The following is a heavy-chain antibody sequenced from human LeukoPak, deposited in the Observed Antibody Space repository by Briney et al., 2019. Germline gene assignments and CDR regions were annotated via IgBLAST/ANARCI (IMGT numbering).Heavy chain of an antibody. D-gene: IGHD2-2*01. V-gene: IGHV4-39*01. CDR3: ARQSPHCSSNSCYDAFDI. CDR2: IYYSGST. CDR1: GGSISSSSYY. J-gene: IGHJ3*02. Sequence: KPSETLSLTCTVSGGSISSSSYYWGWIRQPPGKALEWIGSIYYSGSTYYNPSLKSRVTISVDTSKNQFSLKLSSVTAADTAVYYCARQSPHCSSNSCYDAFDIWGQGTMVTVSS.